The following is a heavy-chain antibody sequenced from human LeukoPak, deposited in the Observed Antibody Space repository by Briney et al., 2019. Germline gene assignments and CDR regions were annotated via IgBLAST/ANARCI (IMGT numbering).Heavy chain of an antibody. Sequence: PGGSLRLSCAASGLTFSSYGMHWVRQAPGKGLEWVAVISYDGSNKYYADFVKGRFTNSRDNSKNALYLQMNSLRAEDTAVYYCAKDRDYYGSGSYYSPYYYFGMDVWGKGSTVTVSS. CDR1: GLTFSSYG. CDR3: AKDRDYYGSGSYYSPYYYFGMDV. CDR2: ISYDGSNK. J-gene: IGHJ6*04. D-gene: IGHD3-10*01. V-gene: IGHV3-30*18.